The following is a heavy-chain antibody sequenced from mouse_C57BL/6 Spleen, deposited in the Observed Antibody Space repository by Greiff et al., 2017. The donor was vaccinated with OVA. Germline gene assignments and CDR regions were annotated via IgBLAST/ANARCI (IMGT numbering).Heavy chain of an antibody. J-gene: IGHJ4*01. CDR3: ATYSNAMDY. V-gene: IGHV1-69*01. CDR2: IDPSDSYT. D-gene: IGHD2-5*01. CDR1: GYTFTSYW. Sequence: QVQLQQPGAELVMPGASVKLSCKASGYTFTSYWMHWVKQRPGQGLEWIGEIDPSDSYTNYNQKFKGKSTLTVDKSSSTAYMQLSSLTSEDSAVYYCATYSNAMDYWGQGTSVTVSS.